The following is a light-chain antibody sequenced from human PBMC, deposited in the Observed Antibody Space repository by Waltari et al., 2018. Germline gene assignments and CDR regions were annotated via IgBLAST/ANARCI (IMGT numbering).Light chain of an antibody. J-gene: IGLJ3*02. Sequence: QTVVTQEPSLTVSPGGTVTLTCASSKGAVTSGYYPSWLQQKPGQAPRTLIYDTSNTHSWTPARFTGSLFGGKAALTLSGAQPEDEAEYYCLLFYNGPRVFGGGTKLTVL. CDR1: KGAVTSGYY. CDR3: LLFYNGPRV. V-gene: IGLV7-46*01. CDR2: DTS.